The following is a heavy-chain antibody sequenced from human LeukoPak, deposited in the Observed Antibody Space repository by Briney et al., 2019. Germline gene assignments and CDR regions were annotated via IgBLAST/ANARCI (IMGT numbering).Heavy chain of an antibody. CDR1: GGSFSGYY. D-gene: IGHD1-26*01. Sequence: KASETLSLTCAVYGGSFSGYYWSWIRQPPGKGLEWIGYIYYSGSTNYNPSLKSRVTIPVDTSKNQFSLKLSSVTAADTAVYYCARGNSGSYGQTDFWDQGTLVTVSS. J-gene: IGHJ4*02. V-gene: IGHV4-59*01. CDR3: ARGNSGSYGQTDF. CDR2: IYYSGST.